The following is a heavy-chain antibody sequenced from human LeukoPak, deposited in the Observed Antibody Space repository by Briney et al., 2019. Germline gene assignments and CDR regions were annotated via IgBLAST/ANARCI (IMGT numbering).Heavy chain of an antibody. CDR2: INPNSGGT. CDR3: ARGTTMIVVVITQAQAFDP. CDR1: GYTFTGYY. J-gene: IGHJ5*02. Sequence: ASVKVSCKASGYTFTGYYMHWVRQAPGQGLEWMGWINPNSGGTNYPQKFQGRVTMTRDTSISTAYMELSRLGSDDTAVYYCARGTTMIVVVITQAQAFDPWGQGTLVTVSS. V-gene: IGHV1-2*02. D-gene: IGHD3-22*01.